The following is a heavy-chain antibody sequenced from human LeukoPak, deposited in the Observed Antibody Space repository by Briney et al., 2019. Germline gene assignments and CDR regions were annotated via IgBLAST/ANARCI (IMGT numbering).Heavy chain of an antibody. CDR1: GGSISSGGYS. Sequence: PSETLSLTCALSGGSISSGGYSWSWIRQPPGKGLEWIGYIFHSGTTYYNPSLKSRVTISVDRSKNQFSLKLRSVTAADTAVYYCARGDWLLILAFDYWGQGTLVTVSS. CDR2: IFHSGTT. V-gene: IGHV4-30-2*01. D-gene: IGHD3/OR15-3a*01. J-gene: IGHJ4*02. CDR3: ARGDWLLILAFDY.